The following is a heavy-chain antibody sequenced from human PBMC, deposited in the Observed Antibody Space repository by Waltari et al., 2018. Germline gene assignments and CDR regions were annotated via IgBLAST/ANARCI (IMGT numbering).Heavy chain of an antibody. D-gene: IGHD4-17*01. Sequence: QVQLQESGQGLVKPSQTLSLTCTVSGGSISRGSYYWSWIRQPAGKGLEWIGYIYTSGSTNYNPSLNSRVTISVDTAKSQFSLKLSSVTAADTAVYYCARDVSTVSNWFDPWGQGTLVTVSS. J-gene: IGHJ5*02. CDR2: IYTSGST. CDR3: ARDVSTVSNWFDP. V-gene: IGHV4-61*09. CDR1: GGSISRGSYY.